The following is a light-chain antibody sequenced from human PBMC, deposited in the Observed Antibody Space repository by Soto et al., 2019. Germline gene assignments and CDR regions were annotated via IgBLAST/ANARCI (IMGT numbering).Light chain of an antibody. CDR2: KVS. V-gene: IGKV2-30*01. J-gene: IGKJ1*01. Sequence: DVVMTQSPLSLPVTLGQPASISCRSSQSLVYSDGNTYLNWFQQRPGQSPRRLIYKVSNRDSGVPERFGGSGSGTDFTLKISRGGAEDVGVYYCMQGPHGPRTLGKGTKVEI. CDR1: QSLVYSDGNTY. CDR3: MQGPHGPRT.